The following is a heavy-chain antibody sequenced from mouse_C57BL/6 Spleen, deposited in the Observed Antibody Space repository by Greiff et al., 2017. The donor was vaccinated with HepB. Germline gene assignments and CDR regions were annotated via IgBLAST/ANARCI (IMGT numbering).Heavy chain of an antibody. Sequence: VQLQQSGAELVRPGASVKLSCTASGFNIKDDYMHWVKQRPEQGLEWIGWIDPENGDTEYASKFQGKATITADTSSNTAYLQLSSLTSEDTAVYDCMGLRLCAYWGQGTLVTVSA. CDR2: IDPENGDT. J-gene: IGHJ3*01. D-gene: IGHD2-4*01. CDR3: MGLRLCAY. CDR1: GFNIKDDY. V-gene: IGHV14-4*01.